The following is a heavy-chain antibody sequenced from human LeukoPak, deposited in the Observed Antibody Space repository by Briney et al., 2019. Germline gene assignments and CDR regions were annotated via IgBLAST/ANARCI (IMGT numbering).Heavy chain of an antibody. V-gene: IGHV1-2*02. Sequence: ASVKVSFKASGYTFTGYYMHWVRQAPGQGLEWMGWINPNIGATNSAQKFQGRVTMTRDTSITTAYMDLSQLRSDDTAVYYCARSRYSGGGFDYWGQGTLVTVSS. CDR2: INPNIGAT. J-gene: IGHJ4*02. CDR3: ARSRYSGGGFDY. D-gene: IGHD1-26*01. CDR1: GYTFTGYY.